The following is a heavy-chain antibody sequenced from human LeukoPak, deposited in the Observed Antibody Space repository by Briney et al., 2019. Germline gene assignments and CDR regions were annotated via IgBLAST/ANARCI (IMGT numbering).Heavy chain of an antibody. V-gene: IGHV3-53*01. CDR1: GFTVSTDY. J-gene: IGHJ4*02. CDR2: TYSGGTT. D-gene: IGHD3-16*01. Sequence: GGSLRLSCAVSGFTVSTDYMSWVRQAPGKGLEWVSVTYSGGTTYFADSVKGRFTISRDNSKSTLYLQMSSLRPDDTAVYYCAREAGRLRGDYWGQGTLVTVSS. CDR3: AREAGRLRGDY.